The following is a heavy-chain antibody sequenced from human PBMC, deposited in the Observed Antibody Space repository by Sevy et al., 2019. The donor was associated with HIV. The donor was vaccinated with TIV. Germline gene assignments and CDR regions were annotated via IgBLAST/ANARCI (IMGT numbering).Heavy chain of an antibody. V-gene: IGHV3-21*01. Sequence: GGSLRLSCAASGFTLSSYTMDWVRQAPGRGLEWVASITSSSSYIKYADSVKGRFTISRDNAKNALYLQMNSLSPEDTAEYYCARDNRPYCGGDCYSSIGYCGMDVWGQGTTVTVSS. CDR1: GFTLSSYT. CDR2: ITSSSSYI. D-gene: IGHD2-21*02. J-gene: IGHJ6*02. CDR3: ARDNRPYCGGDCYSSIGYCGMDV.